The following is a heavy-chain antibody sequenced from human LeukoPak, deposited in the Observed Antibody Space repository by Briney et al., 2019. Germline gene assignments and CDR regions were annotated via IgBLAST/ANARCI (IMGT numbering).Heavy chain of an antibody. CDR2: IKSKTDGGTT. Sequence: GGSLRLSCAASGSTFSSYAMSWVRQAPGKGLEWVGRIKSKTDGGTTDYAAPVKGRFTISRDDSKNTLYLQMNSLKTEDTAVYYCTTVEATASGGYFDYWGQGTLVTVSS. D-gene: IGHD3-10*01. CDR3: TTVEATASGGYFDY. CDR1: GSTFSSYA. J-gene: IGHJ4*02. V-gene: IGHV3-15*01.